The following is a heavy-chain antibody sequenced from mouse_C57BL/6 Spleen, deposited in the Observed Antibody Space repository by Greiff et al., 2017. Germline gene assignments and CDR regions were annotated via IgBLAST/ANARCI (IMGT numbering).Heavy chain of an antibody. V-gene: IGHV1-50*01. CDR3: ANYGSSSWFAY. Sequence: KQSCKASGYTFTSYWMQWVKQRPGQGLEWIGEIDPSDSYTNYNQKFKGKATLTVDTSASTAYMQLSSLTSEDSAVYYCANYGSSSWFAYWGQGTLGTVSA. D-gene: IGHD1-1*01. J-gene: IGHJ3*01. CDR1: GYTFTSYW. CDR2: IDPSDSYT.